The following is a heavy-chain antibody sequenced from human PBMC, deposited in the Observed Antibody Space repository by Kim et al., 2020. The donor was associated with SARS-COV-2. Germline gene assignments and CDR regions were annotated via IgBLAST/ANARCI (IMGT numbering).Heavy chain of an antibody. Sequence: SVKVSCKASGGPYSIYSLSWVRHAPGQGLEWMGGIRPMSGTANFALKFQGRVTIIADEPTRTVYMELSSLTSEDTAVYYCAGEAFYYDTNGYYGGYYFD. D-gene: IGHD3-22*01. CDR1: GGPYSIYS. CDR3: AGEAFYYDTNGYYGGYYFD. J-gene: IGHJ4*01. V-gene: IGHV1-69*13. CDR2: IRPMSGTA.